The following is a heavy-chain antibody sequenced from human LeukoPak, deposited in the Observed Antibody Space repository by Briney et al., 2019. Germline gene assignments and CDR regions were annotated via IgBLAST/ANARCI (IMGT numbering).Heavy chain of an antibody. V-gene: IGHV4-34*01. J-gene: IGHJ5*02. CDR3: ARGSSLGRFDP. Sequence: GSLRLSCAASGFTFSSYWMHWIRQPPGKGLEWIGEINHSGSTNYNPSLKSRVTISVDTSKNQFSLKLGSVTAADTAVYYCARGSSLGRFDPWGQGTLVTVSS. CDR2: INHSGST. D-gene: IGHD1-26*01. CDR1: GFTFSSYW.